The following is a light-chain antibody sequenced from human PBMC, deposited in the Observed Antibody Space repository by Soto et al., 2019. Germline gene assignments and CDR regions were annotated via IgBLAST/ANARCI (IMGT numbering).Light chain of an antibody. CDR1: QGVVYSSNNKNY. CDR3: QQYYSTPQT. CDR2: WAS. Sequence: DIVMTQSPDSRAVSXGGSGTVDGKSSQGVVYSSNNKNYLAWYQQKPGQPPKLLIYWASTRESGVPDRFSGSGSGTDFTLTISSLQAEDVAVYYCQQYYSTPQTFGQGTKVDIK. V-gene: IGKV4-1*01. J-gene: IGKJ1*01.